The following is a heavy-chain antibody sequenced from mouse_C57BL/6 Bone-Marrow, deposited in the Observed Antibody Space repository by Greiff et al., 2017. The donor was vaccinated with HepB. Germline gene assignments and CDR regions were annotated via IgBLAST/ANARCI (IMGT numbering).Heavy chain of an antibody. CDR1: GYTFTSYW. CDR3: TKDGYYLSPYFDY. D-gene: IGHD2-3*01. V-gene: IGHV1-5*01. Sequence: VQLQQSGTVLARPGASVKMSCKTSGYTFTSYWMHWVKQRPGQGLEWIGAIYPGNSDTSYNQKFKGKAKLTAVTSASTAYMELSSLTNEDSAVYYCTKDGYYLSPYFDYWGQGTTLTVSS. J-gene: IGHJ2*01. CDR2: IYPGNSDT.